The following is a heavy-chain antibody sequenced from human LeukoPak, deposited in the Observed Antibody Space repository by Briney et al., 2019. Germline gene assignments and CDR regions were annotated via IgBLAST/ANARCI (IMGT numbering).Heavy chain of an antibody. V-gene: IGHV1-24*01. Sequence: ASVKVSCKVSGYTLTELSMHWVRQAPGKGLEWMGGFDPEDGETIYAQKFQGRVTMTEDTSTDTAYMELSSLRSEDTAVYYCATGGPTVTTYYYYYYMDVWGKGTTVTVSS. J-gene: IGHJ6*03. CDR1: GYTLTELS. CDR2: FDPEDGET. D-gene: IGHD4-17*01. CDR3: ATGGPTVTTYYYYYYMDV.